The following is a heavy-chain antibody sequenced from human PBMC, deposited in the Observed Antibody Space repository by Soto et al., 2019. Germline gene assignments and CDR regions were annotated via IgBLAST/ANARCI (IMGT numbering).Heavy chain of an antibody. Sequence: EVQLVVSGGGLVKPGESLRLSCAASGFIFSNAWINWVRQAPGKGLEWVGRIRSNSVGGTTEYAAPVKGRFSISRDDSKNTLYLQMNSLKTEDTAVYYCTMYYYGSGSKNYFEYWGQGTLATVSS. CDR2: IRSNSVGGTT. CDR1: GFIFSNAW. J-gene: IGHJ4*02. V-gene: IGHV3-15*07. CDR3: TMYYYGSGSKNYFEY. D-gene: IGHD3-10*01.